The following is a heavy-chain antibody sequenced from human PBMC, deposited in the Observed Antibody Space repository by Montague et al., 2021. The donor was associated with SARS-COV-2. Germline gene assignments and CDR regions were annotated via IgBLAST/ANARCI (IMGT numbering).Heavy chain of an antibody. V-gene: IGHV4-39*01. J-gene: IGHJ4*02. CDR2: IYYRGST. Sequence: LRLSCAASGFTFSSYEMNWVRQPPGKGLEWIGSIYYRGSTYYNPSLKSRVIISVDTSKNQLSLKLSSVTAADTAAYYCATQEDPSGWIPGPFDFWGQGTLLTVSS. CDR1: GFTFSSYE. D-gene: IGHD6-19*01. CDR3: ATQEDPSGWIPGPFDF.